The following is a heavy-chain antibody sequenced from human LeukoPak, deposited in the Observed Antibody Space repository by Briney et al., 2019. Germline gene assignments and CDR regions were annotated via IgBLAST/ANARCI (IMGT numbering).Heavy chain of an antibody. Sequence: GGSLRLSCAASGFTFSSYAMHWVRQALGKGLEWVAVISYDGSNKYYADSVKGRFTISRDNSKNTLYLQMNSLRAEDTAVYYCARSVLLWFGSMDVWGKGTTVTVSS. CDR2: ISYDGSNK. D-gene: IGHD3-10*01. CDR3: ARSVLLWFGSMDV. J-gene: IGHJ6*03. CDR1: GFTFSSYA. V-gene: IGHV3-30*04.